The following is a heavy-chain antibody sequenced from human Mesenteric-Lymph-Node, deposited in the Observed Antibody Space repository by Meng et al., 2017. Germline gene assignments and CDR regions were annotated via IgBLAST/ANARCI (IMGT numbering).Heavy chain of an antibody. Sequence: ASVKVSCKASGYTFTSYYMHWVRQAPGQGLEWMGIINPSGGSTSYAQKFQGRVTMTRDTSTSTVYMELSSLRSEDTAVYYCARGHVPLSRYYDSDNHSPFDYWGQGTLVTVSS. V-gene: IGHV1-46*01. D-gene: IGHD3-22*01. CDR2: INPSGGST. CDR3: ARGHVPLSRYYDSDNHSPFDY. J-gene: IGHJ4*02. CDR1: GYTFTSYY.